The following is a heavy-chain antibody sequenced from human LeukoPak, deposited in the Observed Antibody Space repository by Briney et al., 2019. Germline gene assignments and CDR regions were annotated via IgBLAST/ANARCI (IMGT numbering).Heavy chain of an antibody. V-gene: IGHV3-23*01. D-gene: IGHD3-22*01. CDR2: ISGSGGST. CDR1: GFTFSSYG. Sequence: GGTLRLSCAASGFTFSSYGMSWVRQAPGKGLEWVSAISGSGGSTYYADSVKGRFTISRDNSKNTLYLQMNSLRAEDTAVYYCAKVDSSGYYYADSVYSDYWGQGTLVTVSS. J-gene: IGHJ4*02. CDR3: AKVDSSGYYYADSVYSDY.